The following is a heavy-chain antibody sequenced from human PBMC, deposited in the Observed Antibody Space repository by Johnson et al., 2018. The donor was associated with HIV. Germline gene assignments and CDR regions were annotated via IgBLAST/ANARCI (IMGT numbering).Heavy chain of an antibody. CDR2: IYSGGTT. CDR3: ARWVMVRGREGFDI. D-gene: IGHD3-10*01. CDR1: GFIVSSYY. Sequence: VQLVESGGGVVQPGGSLRLSCAASGFIVSSYYMSWVRQAPGKGLEWVSAIYSGGTTYYADSVKGRFTISRDHSKSTLYLQMNSLRAEDTAVYYCARWVMVRGREGFDIWGHGTMVTVSS. J-gene: IGHJ3*02. V-gene: IGHV3-53*01.